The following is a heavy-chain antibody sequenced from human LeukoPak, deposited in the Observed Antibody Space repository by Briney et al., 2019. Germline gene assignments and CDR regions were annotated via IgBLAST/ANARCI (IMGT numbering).Heavy chain of an antibody. CDR3: ARAGEPLYYFDY. Sequence: GASVKVSCKVSGYTLTELSMHWVRQAPGKGLEWMGGFDPEDGETIYAQKFQGRVTMTEDTSTDTAYMELSRLRSDDTAVYYCARAGEPLYYFDYWGQGTLVTVSS. CDR1: GYTLTELS. D-gene: IGHD3-16*01. J-gene: IGHJ4*02. V-gene: IGHV1-24*01. CDR2: FDPEDGET.